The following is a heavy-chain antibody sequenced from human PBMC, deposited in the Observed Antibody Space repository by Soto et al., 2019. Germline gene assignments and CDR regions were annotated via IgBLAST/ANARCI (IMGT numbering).Heavy chain of an antibody. J-gene: IGHJ4*02. D-gene: IGHD2-15*01. CDR2: ISYDGSNK. CDR3: AKDDRVFVVVAATRPFDY. Sequence: GGSLRLSCAASGFTFSSYGMHWVRQAPGKGLEWVAVISYDGSNKYYADSVKGRFTISRDNSKNTLYLQMNSLRAEDTAVYYCAKDDRVFVVVAATRPFDYWGQGTLVTVSS. V-gene: IGHV3-30*18. CDR1: GFTFSSYG.